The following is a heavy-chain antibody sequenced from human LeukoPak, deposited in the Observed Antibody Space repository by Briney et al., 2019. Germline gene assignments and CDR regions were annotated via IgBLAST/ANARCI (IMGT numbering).Heavy chain of an antibody. CDR1: GGSISSYY. Sequence: SETLSLTCTVYGGSISSYYWSWIRQPAGKGLEWIGRIYTSGSTNYNPSLKSRVTMSVDTSKNQFSLKLSSVTAADTAVYYCAREALSSSSVGNWFDPWGQGNLVTVSS. CDR2: IYTSGST. CDR3: AREALSSSSVGNWFDP. D-gene: IGHD6-13*01. J-gene: IGHJ5*02. V-gene: IGHV4-4*07.